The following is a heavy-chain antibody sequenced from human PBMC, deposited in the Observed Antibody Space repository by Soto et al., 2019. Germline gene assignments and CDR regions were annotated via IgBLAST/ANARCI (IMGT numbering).Heavy chain of an antibody. D-gene: IGHD6-19*01. CDR2: ISHDGSNK. CDR1: GFSITKYV. Sequence: GGSLRLGWVVSGFSITKYVMHWVRQAPGKGLEWVAVISHDGSNKKYVDSVKGRFTISRDNSRNTLYLQMNFLRAEDTAVYYCAKDRLRAGGLVPIALDAFDTWGQGTMVTVSS. J-gene: IGHJ3*02. CDR3: AKDRLRAGGLVPIALDAFDT. V-gene: IGHV3-30*18.